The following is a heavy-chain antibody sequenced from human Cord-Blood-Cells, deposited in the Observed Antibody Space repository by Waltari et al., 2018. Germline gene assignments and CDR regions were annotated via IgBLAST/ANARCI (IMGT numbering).Heavy chain of an antibody. V-gene: IGHV4-39*01. CDR1: GGSISSSSYY. J-gene: IGHJ4*02. CDR3: ARHSGIVGATFDY. D-gene: IGHD1-26*01. Sequence: QLQLQESGPGLVKPSETLSITCTVPGGSISSSSYYWGGIGQPPGKGLEWIGSIYYSGSTYYNPSLKSRVTISVDTSKNQFSLKLSSVTAADTAVYYCARHSGIVGATFDYWGQGTLVTVSS. CDR2: IYYSGST.